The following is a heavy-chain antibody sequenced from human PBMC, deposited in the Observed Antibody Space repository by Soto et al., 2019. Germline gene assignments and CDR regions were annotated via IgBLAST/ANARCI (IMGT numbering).Heavy chain of an antibody. V-gene: IGHV3-15*01. CDR3: TTDIGYYGSWSYYYGMDV. CDR1: GFTFSNAW. J-gene: IGHJ6*02. CDR2: IKSKTDGGTT. D-gene: IGHD3-10*01. Sequence: GGSLRLSCAASGFTFSNAWMSWVRQAPGKGLEWVGRIKSKTDGGTTDYATHVKGRITISRDDSKNTLYLQMNSLKTEDTAVYYCTTDIGYYGSWSYYYGMDVWGQGTTVTVSS.